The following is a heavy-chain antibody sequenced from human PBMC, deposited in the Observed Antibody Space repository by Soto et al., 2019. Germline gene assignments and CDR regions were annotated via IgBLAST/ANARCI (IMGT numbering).Heavy chain of an antibody. CDR2: IIPILGIA. J-gene: IGHJ3*02. CDR3: ARVIVVVVAANGAFDI. V-gene: IGHV1-69*02. Sequence: SVKVSCKASGGTFSSYTISWVRQAPGQGLEWMGRIIPILGIANYAQKFQGRVTITADKSTSTAYMELSSLRSEDTAVYYCARVIVVVVAANGAFDIWGQGTMVTVSS. CDR1: GGTFSSYT. D-gene: IGHD2-15*01.